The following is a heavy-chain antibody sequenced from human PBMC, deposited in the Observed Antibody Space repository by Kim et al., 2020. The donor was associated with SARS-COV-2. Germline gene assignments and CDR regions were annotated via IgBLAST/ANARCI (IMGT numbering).Heavy chain of an antibody. CDR3: ARQAGGAEDGSCCWFDF. CDR2: IYPGDSGT. V-gene: IGHV5-51*01. Sequence: GESLKISCKGSGYSFTNSWLGWVRQMPGKGLEWMGIIYPGDSGTRYSPSFQGQVTFSVDKSISTAYLQWNSLKASDTAMYYCARQAGGAEDGSCCWFDFWGQGTLVTVSS. D-gene: IGHD3-10*01. J-gene: IGHJ5*01. CDR1: GYSFTNSW.